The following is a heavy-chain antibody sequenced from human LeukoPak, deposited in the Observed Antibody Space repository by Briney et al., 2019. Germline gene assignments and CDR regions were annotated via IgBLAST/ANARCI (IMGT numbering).Heavy chain of an antibody. CDR3: AKGVSGPQYYFAF. D-gene: IGHD4-11*01. CDR2: IGTALNT. CDR1: GFTFSNSA. J-gene: IGHJ4*02. V-gene: IGHV3-23*01. Sequence: GGSLRLSCAASGFTFSNSAMRWVRQTPGKGLEWVSSIGTALNTYYADSVKGRFITSRDNSRNTVYLQMNSLTVEDTAIYYCAKGVSGPQYYFAFWGQGTLVTVSS.